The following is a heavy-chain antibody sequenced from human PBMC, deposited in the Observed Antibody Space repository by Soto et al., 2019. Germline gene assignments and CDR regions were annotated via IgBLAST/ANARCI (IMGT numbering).Heavy chain of an antibody. CDR3: AREEAARIERWFDP. D-gene: IGHD6-6*01. CDR2: ISYSGST. CDR1: GGSINTINNY. J-gene: IGHJ5*02. Sequence: PSETLSLTCTVSGGSINTINNYWRWIRQPPGKCLEWIGFISYSGSTYYNPSLMSRLTISLDTSTNRFSLKLTSVTAADTAVYYCAREEAARIERWFDPWGQGTLVTVYS. V-gene: IGHV4-31*03.